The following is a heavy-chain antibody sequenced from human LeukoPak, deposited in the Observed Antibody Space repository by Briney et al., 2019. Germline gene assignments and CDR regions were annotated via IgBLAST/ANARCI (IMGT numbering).Heavy chain of an antibody. CDR3: ARDMATVSSGWSPGYFGLDV. CDR2: IYSGGST. D-gene: IGHD6-19*01. CDR1: GFAVSNNY. Sequence: PGGSLRLSCAASGFAVSNNYMSWVRQAPGKGLEWVSVIYSGGSTYYADSVKGRFTISRDNSRNTLYLQMNSLRAEDTAVYYCARDMATVSSGWSPGYFGLDVWGQGTTVTVS. J-gene: IGHJ6*02. V-gene: IGHV3-66*01.